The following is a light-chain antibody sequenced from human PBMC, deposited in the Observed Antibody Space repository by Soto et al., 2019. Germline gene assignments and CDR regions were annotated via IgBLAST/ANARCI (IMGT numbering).Light chain of an antibody. Sequence: EIVLTQSPGTLSLSPGDRATLSCRASQSVSSSDLAWYQQKPGQAPRLLIYGASTRATVIPHRFRGSGSETAFTLPFSRLEPEAIAVYYCQQYGGSPLYTFGQGTKLEIK. CDR2: GAS. J-gene: IGKJ2*01. CDR3: QQYGGSPLYT. V-gene: IGKV3-20*01. CDR1: QSVSSSD.